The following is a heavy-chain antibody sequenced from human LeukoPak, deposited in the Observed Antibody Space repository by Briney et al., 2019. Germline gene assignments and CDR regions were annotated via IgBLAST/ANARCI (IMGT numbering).Heavy chain of an antibody. CDR3: ARGGFYCGGDCYVDY. Sequence: SETLSLTCAVSGGSFSPYYWSWIRQPPGKGLEWIGEINNSGSTSYNPSLKSRVTISVDTSKNQFSLRLSSVTAADTAVYYCARGGFYCGGDCYVDYWGQGTLVTVSS. D-gene: IGHD2-21*02. V-gene: IGHV4-34*01. CDR2: INNSGST. CDR1: GGSFSPYY. J-gene: IGHJ4*02.